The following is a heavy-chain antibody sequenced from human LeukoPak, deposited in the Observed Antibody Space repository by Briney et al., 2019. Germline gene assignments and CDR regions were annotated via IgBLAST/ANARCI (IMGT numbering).Heavy chain of an antibody. CDR2: INEDGSNK. J-gene: IGHJ4*02. CDR1: GFTFSSYW. V-gene: IGHV3-7*01. CDR3: TRVIVAVPGYFDYFDF. Sequence: GGSLRLSCAASGFTFSSYWMSWVRQAPGKGLEWVANINEDGSNKWHLGSVKGRFTVSRDKARNALYLQMNSLRVEDTAVYYCTRVIVAVPGYFDYFDFWGQGALVTVSS. D-gene: IGHD6-19*01.